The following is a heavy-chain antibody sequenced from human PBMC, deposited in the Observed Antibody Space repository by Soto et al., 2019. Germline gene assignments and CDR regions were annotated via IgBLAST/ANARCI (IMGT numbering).Heavy chain of an antibody. V-gene: IGHV3-30*18. D-gene: IGHD3-16*01. CDR3: AKAQHDYVFYGMDV. CDR2: ISYDGSNK. Sequence: QVQLVESGGGVVQPGRSLRLSCAASGFTFSSYGIRWVRQAPGKGLEWVAVISYDGSNKYYADSVKGRFTIARDNSKNTLYLQMNSLRAEDTAVYYCAKAQHDYVFYGMDVWGQWTTVTVSS. J-gene: IGHJ6*02. CDR1: GFTFSSYG.